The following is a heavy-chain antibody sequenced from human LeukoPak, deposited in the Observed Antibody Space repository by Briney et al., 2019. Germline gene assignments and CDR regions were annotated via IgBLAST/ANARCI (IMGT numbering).Heavy chain of an antibody. CDR3: ARAWFGHGGNALQRSKGSYYYYYMDV. J-gene: IGHJ6*03. CDR1: GDTVSSNSAA. CDR2: TYYRSKWYN. V-gene: IGHV6-1*01. D-gene: IGHD3-10*01. Sequence: SQTLSLTCAISGDTVSSNSAAWNWIRQSPSRGLEWLGRTYYRSKWYNDYAVSVKSRTTINPDTSKNQFSLQLNSVTPEDTAVYYCARAWFGHGGNALQRSKGSYYYYYMDVWGKGTTVTVSS.